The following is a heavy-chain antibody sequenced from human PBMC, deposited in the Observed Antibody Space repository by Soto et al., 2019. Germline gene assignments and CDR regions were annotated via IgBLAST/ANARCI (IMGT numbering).Heavy chain of an antibody. CDR1: GGSFSGYY. J-gene: IGHJ6*04. CDR2: INHSGST. D-gene: IGHD5-18*01. Sequence: SETLSLTCAVYGGSFSGYYWSWIRQPPGKGLEWIGEINHSGSTNYNPSLKSRVTISVDTSKNQFSLKLSSVTAADTAVYYCARGQRIQTYYYYGMDVWGKGTTVTVSS. CDR3: ARGQRIQTYYYYGMDV. V-gene: IGHV4-34*01.